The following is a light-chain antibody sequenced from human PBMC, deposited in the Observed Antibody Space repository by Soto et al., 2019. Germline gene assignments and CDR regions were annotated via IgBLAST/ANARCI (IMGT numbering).Light chain of an antibody. J-gene: IGLJ1*01. V-gene: IGLV2-14*03. CDR1: SRDVGGSNS. CDR2: DVS. CDR3: ISFTSNAALDSFV. Sequence: QSVLTQPASVSGSPGQSITISCTGTSRDVGGSNSVSWYQQYPGKAPKLMLYDVSNRPSGVSNRFSGSKSGNTASLTISGLQAEDEADYYCISFTSNAALDSFVFGTGTKVTVL.